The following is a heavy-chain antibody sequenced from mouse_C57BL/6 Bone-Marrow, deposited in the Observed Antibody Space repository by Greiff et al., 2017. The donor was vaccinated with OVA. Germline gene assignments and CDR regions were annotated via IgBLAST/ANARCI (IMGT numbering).Heavy chain of an antibody. CDR1: GYTFTSYD. CDR2: IYPRDGST. Sequence: VQLQQSGPELVKPGASVKLSCKASGYTFTSYDINWVKQRPGQGLEWIGWIYPRDGSTKYNEKFKGKATLTVDTSSSTAYMELHSLTSADSAVYFCAREGYYGSSYDYFDYWGQGTTLTVSS. V-gene: IGHV1-85*01. J-gene: IGHJ2*01. CDR3: AREGYYGSSYDYFDY. D-gene: IGHD1-1*01.